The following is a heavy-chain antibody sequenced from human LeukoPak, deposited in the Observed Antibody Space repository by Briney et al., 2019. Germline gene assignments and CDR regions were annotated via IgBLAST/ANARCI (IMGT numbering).Heavy chain of an antibody. J-gene: IGHJ4*02. CDR1: GFTFSSFW. CDR2: ISYDGSNE. Sequence: GGSLRLSCAASGFTFSSFWMHWVRQAPGKGLEWVAVISYDGSNEYYADSVKGRFTISRDNSKNTLYLQMNSLSVEDTAVYYCARVGYYASGPFSYFDYWGQGTLVTVSS. D-gene: IGHD3-10*01. V-gene: IGHV3-30-3*01. CDR3: ARVGYYASGPFSYFDY.